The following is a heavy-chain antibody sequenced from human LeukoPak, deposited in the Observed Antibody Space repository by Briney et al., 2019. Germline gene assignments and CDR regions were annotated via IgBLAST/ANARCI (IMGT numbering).Heavy chain of an antibody. J-gene: IGHJ3*02. Sequence: SETLSLTCTVSGGSISSYYWSWLRQPAGKGLEWIGRIYTSGSTNYNPSLKSRVTISVDTSKNQCSLKLSSVTAADTAVYYCARDYAGYGGAFDIWGQGTMVTVSS. CDR1: GGSISSYY. D-gene: IGHD5-12*01. V-gene: IGHV4-4*07. CDR2: IYTSGST. CDR3: ARDYAGYGGAFDI.